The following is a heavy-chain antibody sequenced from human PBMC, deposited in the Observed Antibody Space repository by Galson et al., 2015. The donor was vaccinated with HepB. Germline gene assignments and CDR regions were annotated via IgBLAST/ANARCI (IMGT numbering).Heavy chain of an antibody. D-gene: IGHD3-22*01. Sequence: SLRLSCAASGFTFSSYGMHWVRQAPGKGLEWVAVIWYDGSNKYYADSVKGRFTISRDNSKNTLYLQMNSLRAEDTAVYYCAREAYWGYDSSGIQGGFDYWGQGTLVTVSS. J-gene: IGHJ4*02. CDR2: IWYDGSNK. CDR3: AREAYWGYDSSGIQGGFDY. CDR1: GFTFSSYG. V-gene: IGHV3-33*01.